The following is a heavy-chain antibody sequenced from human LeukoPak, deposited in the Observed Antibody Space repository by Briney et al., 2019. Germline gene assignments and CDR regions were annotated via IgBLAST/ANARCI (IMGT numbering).Heavy chain of an antibody. CDR3: ARETVYYYYMDV. CDR1: GGSISSYY. D-gene: IGHD1-1*01. J-gene: IGHJ6*03. V-gene: IGHV4-59*01. CDR2: IYYSGST. Sequence: SETLSLTCTVSGGSISSYYWSWIRQPPGKRLEWIGYIYYSGSTNYNPSLKSRVTISVDTSKNQFSLKLSPVTAADTAVYYCARETVYYYYMDVWGKGTTVTVSS.